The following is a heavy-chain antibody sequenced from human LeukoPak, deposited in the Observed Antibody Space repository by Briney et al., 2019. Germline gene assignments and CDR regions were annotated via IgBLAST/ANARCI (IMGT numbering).Heavy chain of an antibody. CDR2: ITSSSSYI. CDR3: ARDLTDYYELDY. Sequence: GGSLRLSCAASGFTFSSYNMNWVRQAPGKGLEWVSSITSSSSYIYYADSVKGRFTISRDNAKNSLYLQMNSLRAEDTAVYYCARDLTDYYELDYWGQGTLVTVSS. CDR1: GFTFSSYN. J-gene: IGHJ4*02. V-gene: IGHV3-21*01. D-gene: IGHD3-22*01.